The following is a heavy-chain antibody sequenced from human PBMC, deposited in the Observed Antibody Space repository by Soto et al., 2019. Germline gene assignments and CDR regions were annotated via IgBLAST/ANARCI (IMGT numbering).Heavy chain of an antibody. Sequence: PGGSLRLSCAASGFTFSSYSMNWVRQAPGKGLEWVSSISSSSSYIYYADSVEGRFTISRDNAKNSLYLQMNSLRAEDTAVYYCARAPDIVVVPTHYGDYWGQGTLVTVSS. V-gene: IGHV3-21*01. D-gene: IGHD2-2*01. CDR1: GFTFSSYS. J-gene: IGHJ4*02. CDR2: ISSSSSYI. CDR3: ARAPDIVVVPTHYGDY.